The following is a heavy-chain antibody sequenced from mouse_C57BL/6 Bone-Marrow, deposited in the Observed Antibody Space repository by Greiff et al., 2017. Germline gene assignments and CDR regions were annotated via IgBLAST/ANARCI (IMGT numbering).Heavy chain of an antibody. D-gene: IGHD1-1*01. CDR2: IYPGGGYT. CDR1: GYTFTNYW. V-gene: IGHV1-63*01. Sequence: QVPLQQPGAELVRPGTSVTMSCKASGYTFTNYWIGWAKQRPGHGLAWIGDIYPGGGYTKYNEKFKGKATLTADKSSSTAYMQFSSLTSEDSAIYYCARGDYYGSSFAYWGQGTLVTVSA. CDR3: ARGDYYGSSFAY. J-gene: IGHJ3*01.